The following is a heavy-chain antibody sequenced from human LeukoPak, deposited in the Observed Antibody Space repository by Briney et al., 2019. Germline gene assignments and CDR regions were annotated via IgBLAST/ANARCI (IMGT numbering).Heavy chain of an antibody. CDR3: AKATVTTELDY. CDR2: ISYDGSKK. Sequence: GGSLRLSSAASGFTLSSYDIHWVRQAPGKGLEWVAVISYDGSKKYYADSVKGRLTISRDNSKNTLYLQMNSLRAEDTAVYYCAKATVTTELDYWGQGTLVTVSS. CDR1: GFTLSSYD. D-gene: IGHD4-17*01. J-gene: IGHJ4*02. V-gene: IGHV3-30*04.